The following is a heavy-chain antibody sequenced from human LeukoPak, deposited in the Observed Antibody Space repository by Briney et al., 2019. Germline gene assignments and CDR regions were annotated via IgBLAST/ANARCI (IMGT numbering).Heavy chain of an antibody. Sequence: ASVKVSCKPSGYTLTGYYMHWVRQAPGQGLEWMGWINPNSGGTSYAQKFQGRVTMTRDTSVTTAYMELSRLRSDDTAVYYCARYSGYDEPFEYWGQGTLVTVSS. D-gene: IGHD5-12*01. V-gene: IGHV1-2*02. CDR1: GYTLTGYY. CDR2: INPNSGGT. CDR3: ARYSGYDEPFEY. J-gene: IGHJ4*02.